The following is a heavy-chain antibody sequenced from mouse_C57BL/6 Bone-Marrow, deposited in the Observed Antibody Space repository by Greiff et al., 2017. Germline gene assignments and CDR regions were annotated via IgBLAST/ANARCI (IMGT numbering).Heavy chain of an antibody. CDR3: ASETYSARVDC. CDR2: IDPDSGNT. D-gene: IGHD6-1*01. V-gene: IGHV1-50*01. Sequence: QVQLQQPGAELVKPGASVKLSCKASGYTFTSYWMHWVKQRPGQGLEWIGAIDPDSGNTNYNQKFKGKATLTADTSSSTAYMQLSSLTSEDSAVYYCASETYSARVDCWGTGTTVTVSA. J-gene: IGHJ1*03. CDR1: GYTFTSYW.